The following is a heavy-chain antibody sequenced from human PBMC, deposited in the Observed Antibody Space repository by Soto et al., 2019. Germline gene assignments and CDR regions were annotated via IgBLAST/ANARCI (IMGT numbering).Heavy chain of an antibody. V-gene: IGHV4-59*01. Sequence: PSETLSLTCSVSGGPISSYYWRCIRQPPGKGLEGIGYINHRGSTYNNLSLKSRVTISVDTANNQFSLKLSSVTSADAAVYYCARGARYSYGYPWFDPWGQGTLVTVSS. J-gene: IGHJ5*02. CDR1: GGPISSYY. D-gene: IGHD5-18*01. CDR3: ARGARYSYGYPWFDP. CDR2: INHRGST.